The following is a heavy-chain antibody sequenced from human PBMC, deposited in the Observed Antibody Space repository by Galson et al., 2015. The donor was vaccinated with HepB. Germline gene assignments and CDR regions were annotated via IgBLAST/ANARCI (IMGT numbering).Heavy chain of an antibody. CDR2: ISAYNGNT. CDR1: GYTFTSYG. J-gene: IGHJ4*02. V-gene: IGHV1-18*01. D-gene: IGHD3-22*01. Sequence: SVKVSCKASGYTFTSYGISWVRQAPGQGLEWMGWISAYNGNTNYAQKLQGRVTMTTDTSTSTAYMELRSLRSDETAVYYCARDYTYYYDSSGYGPFDYWGQGTLVTVSS. CDR3: ARDYTYYYDSSGYGPFDY.